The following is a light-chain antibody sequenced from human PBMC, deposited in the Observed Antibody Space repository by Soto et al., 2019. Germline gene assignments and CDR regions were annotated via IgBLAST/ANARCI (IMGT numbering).Light chain of an antibody. J-gene: IGLJ2*01. Sequence: QSALTQPPSASGSPGQSVTITCSGTSSDVGEENYVSWYQQHPGKVPKLLIYDVTKRPSGVPDRFSGSKSGNTASLTISGLQSEDEADYYCCSYAVANTVVFGGGTKLTVL. CDR2: DVT. CDR1: SSDVGEENY. CDR3: CSYAVANTVV. V-gene: IGLV2-11*02.